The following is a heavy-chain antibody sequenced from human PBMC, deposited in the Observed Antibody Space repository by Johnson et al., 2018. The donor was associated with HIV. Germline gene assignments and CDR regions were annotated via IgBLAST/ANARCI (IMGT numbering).Heavy chain of an antibody. D-gene: IGHD6-6*01. CDR1: GFTFSNAW. V-gene: IGHV3-15*01. J-gene: IGHJ3*02. Sequence: VQLVESGGGLVKPGGSLRLSCAASGFTFSNAWMSWVRQAPGKGLEWVGRIKSKTDGGTTDYAAPVKGRFTISRDDSKNTLYLQMNSQKTEDTDVYYCTTATPPEQLDDAFDIWGQGTTVTVSS. CDR2: IKSKTDGGTT. CDR3: TTATPPEQLDDAFDI.